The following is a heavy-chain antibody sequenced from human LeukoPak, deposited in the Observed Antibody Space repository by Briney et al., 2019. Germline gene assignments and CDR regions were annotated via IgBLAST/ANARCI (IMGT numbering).Heavy chain of an antibody. D-gene: IGHD3-16*01. J-gene: IGHJ3*02. CDR1: GCCFTSYW. CDR2: IYPGDSDT. V-gene: IGHV5-51*01. Sequence: GGSLQISSKGSGCCFTSYWIGWLRRLPGKGLVWMGIIYPGDSDTRYSPSFQDQVTISADKSISTAYLQWSSLKASDTAMYYCARRAITLGDAFDIWGQGTMVTVSS. CDR3: ARRAITLGDAFDI.